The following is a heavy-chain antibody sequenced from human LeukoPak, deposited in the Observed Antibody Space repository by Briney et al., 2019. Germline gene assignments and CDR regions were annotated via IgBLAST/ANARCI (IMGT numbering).Heavy chain of an antibody. D-gene: IGHD3-10*01. CDR2: VSGSGGST. CDR3: AKIMVPGYYYYYYYMDV. Sequence: GGSLRLSCAASGFTFSTYAMSWVRQAPGKGLEWVSAVSGSGGSTYYADSVKGRFTISRDNYKNTLYLQMNGLRAEDTAVYYCAKIMVPGYYYYYYYMDVWGKGTTVTVSS. J-gene: IGHJ6*03. V-gene: IGHV3-23*01. CDR1: GFTFSTYA.